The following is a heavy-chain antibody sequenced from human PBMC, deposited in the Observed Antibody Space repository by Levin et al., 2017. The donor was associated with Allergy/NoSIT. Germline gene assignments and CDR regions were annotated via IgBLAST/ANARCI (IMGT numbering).Heavy chain of an antibody. CDR2: IPYDGSNK. V-gene: IGHV3-30-3*01. CDR1: GFTFSSYA. CDR3: AREGVAARYFDY. Sequence: GGSLRLSCAASGFTFSSYAMHWVRQAPGKGLEWVAVIPYDGSNKYYADSVKGRFTISRDNSKNTLYLQMNSLRAEDTAVYYCAREGVAARYFDYWGQGTLVTVSS. J-gene: IGHJ4*02. D-gene: IGHD6-6*01.